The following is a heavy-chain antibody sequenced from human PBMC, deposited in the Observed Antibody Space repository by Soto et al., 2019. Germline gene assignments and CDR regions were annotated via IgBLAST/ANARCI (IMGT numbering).Heavy chain of an antibody. CDR2: IYWDDDK. CDR1: GFSLSTSGVG. V-gene: IGHV2-5*02. CDR3: AHIPAGCSWYLHWFDP. Sequence: QITLKESGPTLVKPTQTLTLTCTFSGFSLSTSGVGVGWIRQPPGKALEWLALIYWDDDKRYSPSLKSRLTITKDTSKNQVVLTMTNMDPVDTATYYCAHIPAGCSWYLHWFDPWGQGTLVTVSS. D-gene: IGHD6-13*01. J-gene: IGHJ5*02.